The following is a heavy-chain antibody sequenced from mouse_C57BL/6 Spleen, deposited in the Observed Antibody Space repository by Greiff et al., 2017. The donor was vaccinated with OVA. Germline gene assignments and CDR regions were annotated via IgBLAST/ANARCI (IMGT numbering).Heavy chain of an antibody. Sequence: QVQLQQPGAELVRPGSSVKLSCKASGYTFTSYWMHWVKQRPIQGLEWIGNIDPSDSETHYNQKFKDKATLTVDKSSSTAYMQLSSLTSEDSAVYYCARLDYGSSFYFDYWGQVTTLTVSS. J-gene: IGHJ2*01. V-gene: IGHV1-52*01. CDR3: ARLDYGSSFYFDY. D-gene: IGHD1-1*01. CDR2: IDPSDSET. CDR1: GYTFTSYW.